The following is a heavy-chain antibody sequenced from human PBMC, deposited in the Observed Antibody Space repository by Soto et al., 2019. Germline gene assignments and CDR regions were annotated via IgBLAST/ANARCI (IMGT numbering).Heavy chain of an antibody. V-gene: IGHV5-51*01. CDR1: EYSFASYW. CDR2: IYPGDSDT. D-gene: IGHD4-4*01. CDR3: ARLSPYSNYYFDY. J-gene: IGHJ4*02. Sequence: GVPMRISCKGSEYSFASYWIGRVRQMPGKGLEWMGIIYPGDSDTRYSPSFQGQVTISADKSISTAYLQWSSLKASDTAMYYCARLSPYSNYYFDYWGQGTLVTVYS.